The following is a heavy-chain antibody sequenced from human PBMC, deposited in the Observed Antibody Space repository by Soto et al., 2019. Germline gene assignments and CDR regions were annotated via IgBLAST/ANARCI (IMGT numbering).Heavy chain of an antibody. CDR2: IYYSGST. D-gene: IGHD3-16*02. Sequence: QLQLQESGPGLVKPSETLSLTCTVSGGSISSSSYYWGWIRQPPGKGLEWIGSIYYSGSTYYNPSLKSRVTISVDTSQNQSALKLSSVPAADTAVYYCASSDPDTFGGVIVPDYWGQGTLVTVSS. V-gene: IGHV4-39*01. CDR1: GGSISSSSYY. J-gene: IGHJ4*02. CDR3: ASSDPDTFGGVIVPDY.